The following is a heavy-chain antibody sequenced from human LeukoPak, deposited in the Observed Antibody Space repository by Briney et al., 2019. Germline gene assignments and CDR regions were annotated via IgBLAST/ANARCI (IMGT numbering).Heavy chain of an antibody. Sequence: GGSLRLSCAASGFTFSSFSMNWVRQAPGKGLEWVSSISSSSSYIYYADSVKGRFTISRDNAKNSLYLQMNSLRAEDTAVHYCARDQSCSSSSCYYYYYMDVWGRGTTVTVSS. CDR3: ARDQSCSSSSCYYYYYMDV. CDR2: ISSSSSYI. J-gene: IGHJ6*03. CDR1: GFTFSSFS. D-gene: IGHD2-2*01. V-gene: IGHV3-21*01.